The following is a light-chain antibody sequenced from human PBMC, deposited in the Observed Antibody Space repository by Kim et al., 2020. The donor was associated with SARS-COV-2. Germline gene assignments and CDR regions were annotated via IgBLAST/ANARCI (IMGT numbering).Light chain of an antibody. CDR3: QVWDSSTDRVV. CDR1: NIGIKS. J-gene: IGLJ2*01. V-gene: IGLV3-21*04. Sequence: APEKTARITCGGDNIGIKSVHWYQQKPGQTPVLVISYDSDRPSGIPERFSGSNSGNTATLTISRVEAGDEADYYCQVWDSSTDRVVFGGGTQLTVL. CDR2: YDS.